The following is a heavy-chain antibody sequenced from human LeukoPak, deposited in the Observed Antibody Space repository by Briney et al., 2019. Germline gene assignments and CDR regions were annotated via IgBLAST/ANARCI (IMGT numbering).Heavy chain of an antibody. V-gene: IGHV4-34*01. CDR1: GGSFSGYY. D-gene: IGHD6-13*01. Sequence: SETLSPTCAVYGGSFSGYYWSWIRQPPGKVLEWIGEIDHSGSTNYNPSLKSRVTISVDTSKNQFSLKLSSVTAADTAVYYCASNSYSSSWDYYYYMDVWGKGTTVTISS. CDR3: ASNSYSSSWDYYYYMDV. J-gene: IGHJ6*03. CDR2: IDHSGST.